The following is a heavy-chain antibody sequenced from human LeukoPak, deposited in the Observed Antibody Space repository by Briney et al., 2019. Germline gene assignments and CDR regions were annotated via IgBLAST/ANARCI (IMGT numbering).Heavy chain of an antibody. CDR1: GYTFTSNY. Sequence: ASVKVSCKAFGYTFTSNYMHWVPQAPRQGPEWMGVISPSGGSTTYAQKFQGRVTLTRDMSTSTDYLELSSLRSEDTAVYYCARDNSVRDEAWWFNPWGQGTLVTVSS. J-gene: IGHJ5*02. D-gene: IGHD5-24*01. CDR2: ISPSGGST. V-gene: IGHV1-46*01. CDR3: ARDNSVRDEAWWFNP.